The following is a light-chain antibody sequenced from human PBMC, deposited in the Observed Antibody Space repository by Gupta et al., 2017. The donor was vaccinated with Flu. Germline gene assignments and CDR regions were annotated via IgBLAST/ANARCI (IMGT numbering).Light chain of an antibody. CDR2: GAS. J-gene: IGKJ2*01. CDR3: QQEGSSPYN. Sequence: EIVLTQSPGTLSLSPGERATLSCRASQSVSSSYLAWYQQKPGQAPRLLIYGASSRATGIPDRFSGSGSGTDFTLTISRLEPEDFAVYYCQQEGSSPYNFGQGTKLDIK. V-gene: IGKV3-20*01. CDR1: QSVSSSY.